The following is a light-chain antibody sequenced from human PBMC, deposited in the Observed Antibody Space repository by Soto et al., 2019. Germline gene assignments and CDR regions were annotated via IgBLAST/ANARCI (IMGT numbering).Light chain of an antibody. CDR2: AAS. V-gene: IGKV1D-12*01. Sequence: DIQMTQSPSSVSASVGDRVTINCRASQDISGWLAWFQPKPGKAPNLLIYAASILQSGVPSRFSGSGSGTDFTLTITYLQPGDFATYYCQQANSSPWTFGQGTKVELK. CDR3: QQANSSPWT. J-gene: IGKJ1*01. CDR1: QDISGW.